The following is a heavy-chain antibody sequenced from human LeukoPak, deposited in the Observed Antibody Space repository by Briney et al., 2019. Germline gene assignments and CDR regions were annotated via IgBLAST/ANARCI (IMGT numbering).Heavy chain of an antibody. CDR3: ARRPGN. CDR1: GFNVSNNY. J-gene: IGHJ4*02. Sequence: PGGSLRLSCAASGFNVSNNYMTWVRQAPGKGLEWVSLIYSGGAIRYADSVKGRFTISRDSSKNTLFLQMNDLTVEDTARYYCARRPGNWGQGILVTVSS. D-gene: IGHD1-14*01. V-gene: IGHV3-53*01. CDR2: IYSGGAI.